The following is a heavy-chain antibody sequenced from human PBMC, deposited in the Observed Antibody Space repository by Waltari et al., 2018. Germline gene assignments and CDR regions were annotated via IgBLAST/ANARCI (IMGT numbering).Heavy chain of an antibody. Sequence: QVQLMQSGAEGKKPGASVKVSCKASGYTFTGFDIHWVRQTPGQGLEWMGWMNPNSGGTNYAQKFQGRVTMTRDTSISTAYMELSRLTSDDTALYYCARAMRWLGVEPPDWGQGTLVTVSS. CDR3: ARAMRWLGVEPPD. CDR2: MNPNSGGT. V-gene: IGHV1-2*02. J-gene: IGHJ4*02. D-gene: IGHD3-10*01. CDR1: GYTFTGFD.